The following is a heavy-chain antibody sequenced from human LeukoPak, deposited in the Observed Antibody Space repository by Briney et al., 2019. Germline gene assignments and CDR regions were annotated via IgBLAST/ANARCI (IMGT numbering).Heavy chain of an antibody. CDR1: GYGFSSYG. V-gene: IGHV1-18*01. J-gene: IGHJ4*02. D-gene: IGHD4-23*01. Sequence: GASVNVSCKASGYGFSSYGISWVGQAPGQGLQWMGWISVYNGKTNYGPLHGKVTMTTDTSTGTAYMELRNLRSEDTAIYYCARHMTTVVTSLDSWGQGTLVTVSS. CDR3: ARHMTTVVTSLDS. CDR2: ISVYNGKT.